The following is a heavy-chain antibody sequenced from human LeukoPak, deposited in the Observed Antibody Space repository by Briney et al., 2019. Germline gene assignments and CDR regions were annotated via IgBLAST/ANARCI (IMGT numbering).Heavy chain of an antibody. V-gene: IGHV3-53*01. CDR2: IYSGGST. Sequence: GGSLRLSCAASGFTVSSNYMSWVRQAPGKGLEWVSVIYSGGSTYYADSVKGRFTISRDNSKNTLYLQMNSLRAEDTAVYYCASGTLGDTANGAFDIWGQGTMVTVSS. CDR1: GFTVSSNY. D-gene: IGHD5-18*01. J-gene: IGHJ3*02. CDR3: ASGTLGDTANGAFDI.